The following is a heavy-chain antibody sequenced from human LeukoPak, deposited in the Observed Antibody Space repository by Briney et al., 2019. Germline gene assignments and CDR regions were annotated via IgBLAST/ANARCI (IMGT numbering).Heavy chain of an antibody. CDR1: GGSISSSSYY. CDR2: IYYSGST. D-gene: IGHD1-26*01. J-gene: IGHJ5*02. Sequence: SETLSLTCTASGGSISSSSYYWGWIRQPPGKGLEWIGSIYYSGSTYYNPSLKSRVTISVDTSKNQFSLKLSSVTAADTAVYYCARDVSGSYGEWFDPWGQGTLVTVSS. CDR3: ARDVSGSYGEWFDP. V-gene: IGHV4-39*07.